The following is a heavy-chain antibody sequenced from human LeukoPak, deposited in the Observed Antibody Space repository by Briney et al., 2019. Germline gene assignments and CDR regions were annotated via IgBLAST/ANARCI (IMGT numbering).Heavy chain of an antibody. CDR3: ARGGLRFLEWLLVDY. Sequence: SVKVSCKASGGTFSSYAISWVRQAPGQGLEWMGGIIPIFGTANYAQKFQGRVTMTTDTSTSTAYMELRSLRSDDTAVYYCARGGLRFLEWLLVDYWGQGTLVTVSS. CDR1: GGTFSSYA. V-gene: IGHV1-69*05. J-gene: IGHJ4*02. D-gene: IGHD3-3*01. CDR2: IIPIFGTA.